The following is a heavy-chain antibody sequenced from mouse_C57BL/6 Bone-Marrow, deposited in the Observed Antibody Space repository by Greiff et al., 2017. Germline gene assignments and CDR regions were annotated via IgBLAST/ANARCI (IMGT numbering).Heavy chain of an antibody. J-gene: IGHJ1*03. Sequence: VQLQQSGPVLVKPGASVKMSCKASGYTFTDYYMNWVKQSHGKSLEWIGVINPYTGGTSYNQKFKGKATLTVDKSSSTAYMELNSLTSEDSAVYYCARLGAYYGSPYWYFDVWGTGTTVTVSS. CDR3: ARLGAYYGSPYWYFDV. CDR1: GYTFTDYY. CDR2: INPYTGGT. V-gene: IGHV1-19*01. D-gene: IGHD1-1*01.